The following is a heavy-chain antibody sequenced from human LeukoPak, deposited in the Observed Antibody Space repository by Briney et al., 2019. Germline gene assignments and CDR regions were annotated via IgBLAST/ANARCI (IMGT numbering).Heavy chain of an antibody. CDR3: ASLGGWYAYYYYGMDV. J-gene: IGHJ6*02. V-gene: IGHV4-34*01. CDR1: GGSFSGYY. D-gene: IGHD6-19*01. CDR2: INHSGST. Sequence: SETLSLTCAVYGGSFSGYYWSWIRQPPGKGLEWIGEINHSGSTNYNPSLKSRVAISVDTSKNQFSLKLGSVTAADTAVYYCASLGGWYAYYYYGMDVWGQGTTVTVSS.